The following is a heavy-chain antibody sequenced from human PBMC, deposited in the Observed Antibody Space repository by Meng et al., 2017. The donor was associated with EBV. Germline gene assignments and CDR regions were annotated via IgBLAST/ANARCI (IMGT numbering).Heavy chain of an antibody. D-gene: IGHD3-10*01. J-gene: IGHJ4*02. Sequence: QEQLVQVAAEVKEAGSSGKVSCKTSGGPFRYYASSWVRQAPGQGLEWLGGFLPRLGAPNYAQKFHGRVKITADESTSTHYMDLSSLRSEDTAIYYCASESGRGYTPDYWGQGTLVTVSS. CDR1: GGPFRYYA. CDR2: FLPRLGAP. CDR3: ASESGRGYTPDY. V-gene: IGHV1-69*01.